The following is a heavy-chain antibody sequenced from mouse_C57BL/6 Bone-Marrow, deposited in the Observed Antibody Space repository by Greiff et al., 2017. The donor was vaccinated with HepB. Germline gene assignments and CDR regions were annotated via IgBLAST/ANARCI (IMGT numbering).Heavy chain of an antibody. CDR2: IDPEDGET. V-gene: IGHV14-2*01. D-gene: IGHD2-4*01. CDR1: GFNIKDYY. Sequence: EVKLQQSGAELVKPGASVKLSCTASGFNIKDYYMHWVKQRTEQGLEWIGRIDPEDGETKYAPKFQGKATITAATSSNTAYLQLSSLTSEDTAVYYCARKWDYCDYDRHYFDYWGQGTTLTVSS. J-gene: IGHJ2*01. CDR3: ARKWDYCDYDRHYFDY.